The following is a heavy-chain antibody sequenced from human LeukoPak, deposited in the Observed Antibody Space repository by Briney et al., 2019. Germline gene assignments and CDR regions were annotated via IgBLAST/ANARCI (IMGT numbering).Heavy chain of an antibody. D-gene: IGHD6-13*01. CDR3: ASGPDVSSSSWYGGGMDV. CDR1: GGSFRGYY. Sequence: RASETLSLTCAVYGGSFRGYYWSWIRQPPGKGLEWVGEINHSGSTNYNPSLKSPVTISVDTCKTQFSLKLSSVTAADTAVYYCASGPDVSSSSWYGGGMDVWGQGTTVTVSS. CDR2: INHSGST. V-gene: IGHV4-34*01. J-gene: IGHJ6*02.